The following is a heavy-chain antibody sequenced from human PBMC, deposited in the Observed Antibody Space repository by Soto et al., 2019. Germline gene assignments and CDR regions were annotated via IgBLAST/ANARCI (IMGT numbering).Heavy chain of an antibody. V-gene: IGHV4-61*01. CDR1: GGSVSSGSYY. D-gene: IGHD6-13*01. Sequence: SETLSLTCTVSGGSVSSGSYYWSWIRQPPGKGLEWIGYIYYSGSTNYNPSLKSRVTISVDTSKNQFSLKLRSVTAADTAVYYCARDLAAASTWGMDVWGQGTTVTVSS. CDR3: ARDLAAASTWGMDV. J-gene: IGHJ6*02. CDR2: IYYSGST.